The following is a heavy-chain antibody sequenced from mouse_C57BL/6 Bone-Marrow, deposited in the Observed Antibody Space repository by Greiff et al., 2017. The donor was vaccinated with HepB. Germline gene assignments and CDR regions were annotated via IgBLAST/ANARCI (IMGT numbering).Heavy chain of an antibody. Sequence: EVQLQESGPELVKPGASVKMSCKASGYTFTDYNMHWVKQSHGKSLEWIGYINPNNGGTSYNQKFKGKATLTVNKSSSTAYMELRSLTSEDSAVYYCARRGDYGSRFSMDYWGQGTSVTVSS. CDR2: INPNNGGT. V-gene: IGHV1-22*01. CDR1: GYTFTDYN. CDR3: ARRGDYGSRFSMDY. D-gene: IGHD1-1*01. J-gene: IGHJ4*01.